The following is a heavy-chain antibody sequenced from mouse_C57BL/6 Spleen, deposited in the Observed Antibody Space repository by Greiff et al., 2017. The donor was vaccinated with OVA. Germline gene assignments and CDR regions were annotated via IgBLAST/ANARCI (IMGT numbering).Heavy chain of an antibody. D-gene: IGHD1-1*01. CDR1: GYTFTDYN. CDR3: ARALHYYGSSYGYFDV. V-gene: IGHV1-18*01. J-gene: IGHJ1*03. CDR2: INPNNGGT. Sequence: VQLQQSGPELVKPGASVKIPCKASGYTFTDYNMAWVKQSHGKSLEWIGDINPNNGGTIYNQKFKGKATLTVDKSSSTAYMELRSLTSEDTAVYYCARALHYYGSSYGYFDVWGTGTTVTVSS.